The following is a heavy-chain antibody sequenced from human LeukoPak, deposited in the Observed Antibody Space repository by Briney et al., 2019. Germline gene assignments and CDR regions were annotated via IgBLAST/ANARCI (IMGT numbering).Heavy chain of an antibody. V-gene: IGHV3-21*01. CDR2: ISSDSNSI. CDR1: GLNFNSHT. CDR3: ARMEKFYYDSGGFSPPLMDV. J-gene: IGHJ6*02. D-gene: IGHD3-10*01. Sequence: GGSLRLSCVASGLNFNSHTMKWVRQAPGKGLEWVSSISSDSNSIYHADSVKGRFTISRDNAKNSLYLQMNSLRAEDTAVYYCARMEKFYYDSGGFSPPLMDVWGQGTTVIVSS.